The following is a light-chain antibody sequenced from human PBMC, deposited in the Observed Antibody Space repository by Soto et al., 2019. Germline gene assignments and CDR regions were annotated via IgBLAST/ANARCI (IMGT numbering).Light chain of an antibody. Sequence: QSALTQPPSASGSPGQSVTISCTGTSSDVGGYKYVSWYQQHPGKAPKLMIFEVNKRPSGVPDRSSGSKSGNTASLTVSGLQAEYEADYYFSSYAGINNLGVFGTGTKLTVL. CDR3: SSYAGINNLGV. CDR1: SSDVGGYKY. J-gene: IGLJ1*01. V-gene: IGLV2-8*01. CDR2: EVN.